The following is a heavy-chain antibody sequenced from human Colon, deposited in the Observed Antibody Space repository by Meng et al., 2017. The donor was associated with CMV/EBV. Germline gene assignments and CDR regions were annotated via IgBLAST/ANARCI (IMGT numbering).Heavy chain of an antibody. CDR1: GFTFSTYT. V-gene: IGHV3-21*01. J-gene: IGHJ6*02. Sequence: GGSLRLSCAISGFTFSTYTMNWVRQPPGKGLEWVSSISSSSTYIYYGDSVKGRFTVSRDNAKNSLFLQMDSLAADDTAVYYCARRRVVTSTSYYGMDVWGQGTTVTVSS. D-gene: IGHD2-21*02. CDR3: ARRRVVTSTSYYGMDV. CDR2: ISSSSTYI.